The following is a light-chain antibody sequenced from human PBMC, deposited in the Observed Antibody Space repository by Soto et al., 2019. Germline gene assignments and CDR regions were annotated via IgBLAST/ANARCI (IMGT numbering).Light chain of an antibody. CDR1: QGISTY. CDR2: AAS. Sequence: IQLHHSPSSLPESAGHRVTITCRASQGISTYLNWYQQKPGKAPKLLIYAASTLQSGVPSRFSGSGSGTDFTLTIRSLQPEDFATYYCQQYNTYSTFGQGTKVDIK. J-gene: IGKJ1*01. V-gene: IGKV1-16*01. CDR3: QQYNTYST.